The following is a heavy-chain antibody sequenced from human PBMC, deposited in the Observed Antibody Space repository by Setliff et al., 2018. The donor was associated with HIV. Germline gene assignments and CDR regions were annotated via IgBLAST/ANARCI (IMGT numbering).Heavy chain of an antibody. Sequence: SETLSLTCAVYGGSFSGYYWTWIRQPPGRGLEWIGEIIHSGGTNYNRSLKSRVTISVDTSKNQYSLNLSSVTAADTAVYYCARGGLGVVGAIDYWSQGTLVTSPQ. J-gene: IGHJ4*02. CDR3: ARGGLGVVGAIDY. V-gene: IGHV4-34*01. CDR2: IIHSGGT. D-gene: IGHD2-15*01. CDR1: GGSFSGYY.